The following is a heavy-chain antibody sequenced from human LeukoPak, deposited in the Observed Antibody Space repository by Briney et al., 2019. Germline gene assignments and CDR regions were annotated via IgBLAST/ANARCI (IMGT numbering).Heavy chain of an antibody. D-gene: IGHD2-2*01. Sequence: GGSLRLSCAASGFTFSSYAMGWVRQAPGKGLEWVSAISGSGGSTYYADSVKGRFTISRDNSKNTLYLQMNSLRAEDTAVYYCARVIHAWYYFDYWGQGILVTVSS. CDR2: ISGSGGST. CDR3: ARVIHAWYYFDY. CDR1: GFTFSSYA. J-gene: IGHJ4*02. V-gene: IGHV3-23*01.